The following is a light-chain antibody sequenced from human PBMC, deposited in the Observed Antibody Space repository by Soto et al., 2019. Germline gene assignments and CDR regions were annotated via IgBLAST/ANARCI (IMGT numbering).Light chain of an antibody. CDR1: QSISNY. Sequence: DIQMTQSPSSLSASEGDRVTITCRTSQSISNYLNWYQQTPGKAPKLLIYAASSLQPGVPSRFSGSGSGTDFTLTISSLQPEDFATYYCQQSYGTPYTFGQGTKLEIK. CDR2: AAS. CDR3: QQSYGTPYT. V-gene: IGKV1-39*01. J-gene: IGKJ2*01.